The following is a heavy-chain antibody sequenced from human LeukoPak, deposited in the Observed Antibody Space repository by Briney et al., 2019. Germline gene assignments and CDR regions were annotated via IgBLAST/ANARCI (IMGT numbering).Heavy chain of an antibody. CDR1: GYTFTRYD. CDR2: IIPNPVHS. D-gene: IGHD3-3*01. J-gene: IGHJ4*02. Sequence: GASVKVSCKASGYTFTRYDINWVGQAAGQGVEGIGWIIPNPVHSASTPHSHGIVTLTRNTSLSTAYMELSSLRSEDTAVYFCATHYDFWSGYGYWGQGTLVTVS. V-gene: IGHV1-8*03. CDR3: ATHYDFWSGYGY.